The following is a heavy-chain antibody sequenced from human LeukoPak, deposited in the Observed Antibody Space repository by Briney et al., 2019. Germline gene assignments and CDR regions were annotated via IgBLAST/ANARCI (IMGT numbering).Heavy chain of an antibody. V-gene: IGHV4-59*01. Sequence: PSGTLSLTCTVSGGSISSFYWNWIRQPPGKALEWIGHIHYTGNTNYNPSLKSRVTISVDTSKNQFSLYLSSVTAADTAVYYCAISTVIAPEFDSWGQGTLVTVSS. D-gene: IGHD2-21*01. J-gene: IGHJ4*02. CDR2: IHYTGNT. CDR3: AISTVIAPEFDS. CDR1: GGSISSFY.